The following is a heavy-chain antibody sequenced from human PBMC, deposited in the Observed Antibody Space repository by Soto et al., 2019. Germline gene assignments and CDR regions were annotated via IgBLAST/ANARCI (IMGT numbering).Heavy chain of an antibody. V-gene: IGHV3-9*01. J-gene: IGHJ6*02. Sequence: GGSLRLSCAASGFTFDDYAMHWVRQAPGKGLEWISGMSRNSGSIGYADSVKGRFTISRDNAKNSLYLQMNSLVAEATALYYCAKDLVEPYFKDYYYGMDVWGQGTTVTVSS. CDR1: GFTFDDYA. CDR3: AKDLVEPYFKDYYYGMDV. CDR2: MSRNSGSI. D-gene: IGHD3-10*01.